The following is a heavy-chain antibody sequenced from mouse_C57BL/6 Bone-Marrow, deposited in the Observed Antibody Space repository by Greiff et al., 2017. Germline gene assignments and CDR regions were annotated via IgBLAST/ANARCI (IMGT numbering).Heavy chain of an antibody. CDR2: ISYDGSN. CDR3: ARGGLLRGAWFAY. Sequence: VQLKQSVPSLVKPSKDLSPTNNANRDSITSRQNRYWLRQVQGNKLEWVGYISYDGSNNSNQSLKNPISITPDTSKNQFFLKLNSVTTEDTATYYCARGGLLRGAWFAYWGQGTLVTVSA. CDR1: RDSITSRQN. J-gene: IGHJ3*01. D-gene: IGHD1-1*01. V-gene: IGHV3-6*01.